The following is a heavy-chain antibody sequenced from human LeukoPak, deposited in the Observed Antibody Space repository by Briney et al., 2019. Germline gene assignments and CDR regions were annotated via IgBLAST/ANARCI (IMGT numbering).Heavy chain of an antibody. Sequence: ASVKVSCKASGGTLTSNATGGVRRPPGRGLEGRVWLNPDGGSTGYAQQFQGRVTMTRDTSINTAYMELSSLRSEDTAVYYCARGMFDSSGSYYYFYYAMDVWGHGTTVTVSS. J-gene: IGHJ6*02. V-gene: IGHV1-8*02. D-gene: IGHD3-22*01. CDR2: LNPDGGST. CDR3: ARGMFDSSGSYYYFYYAMDV. CDR1: GGTLTSNA.